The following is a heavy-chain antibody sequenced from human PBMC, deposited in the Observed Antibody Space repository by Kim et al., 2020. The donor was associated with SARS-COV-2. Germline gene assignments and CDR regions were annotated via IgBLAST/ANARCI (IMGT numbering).Heavy chain of an antibody. Sequence: ADSVKGRLHISRYNAKNSLYLQMNSLRAEDTAVYYCARVREGGSSWYYFDYWGQGTLVTVSS. V-gene: IGHV3-11*05. CDR3: ARVREGGSSWYYFDY. J-gene: IGHJ4*02. D-gene: IGHD6-13*01.